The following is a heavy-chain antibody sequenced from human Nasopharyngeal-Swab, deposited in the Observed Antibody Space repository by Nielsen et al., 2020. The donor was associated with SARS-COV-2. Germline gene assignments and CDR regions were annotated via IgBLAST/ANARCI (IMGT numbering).Heavy chain of an antibody. CDR1: GFTVSSNS. CDR3: ARMDYGDFAD. V-gene: IGHV3-53*01. CDR2: IYSGGST. D-gene: IGHD4-17*01. J-gene: IGHJ4*02. Sequence: GGSLRPSCAASGFTVSSNSMNWVRQAPGKGLEWVSLIYSGGSTEYADSVKGRFTISRDISKNTLYLQMNTLRADDTAVYYCARMDYGDFADWGQGTLVTVSS.